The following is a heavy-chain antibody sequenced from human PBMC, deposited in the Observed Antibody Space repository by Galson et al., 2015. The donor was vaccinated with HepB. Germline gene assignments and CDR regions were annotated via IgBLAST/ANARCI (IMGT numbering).Heavy chain of an antibody. CDR2: TYYRSKWYN. J-gene: IGHJ3*02. V-gene: IGHV6-1*01. CDR3: ARVSRRGIVVVPAAINAFDI. Sequence: CAISGDSVSSNSAAWNWIRQSPSRGLEWLGRTYYRSKWYNDYAVSVKSRITINPDTSKNQFSLQLNSVTAADTAVYYCARVSRRGIVVVPAAINAFDIWGQGTMVTVSS. D-gene: IGHD2-2*01. CDR1: GDSVSSNSAA.